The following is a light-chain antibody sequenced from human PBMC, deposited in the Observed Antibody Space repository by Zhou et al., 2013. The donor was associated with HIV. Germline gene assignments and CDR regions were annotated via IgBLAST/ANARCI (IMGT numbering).Light chain of an antibody. J-gene: IGKJ4*01. CDR2: AAA. Sequence: DIQLTQSPSYLSASVGDRVTITCRASDDIKISLNWYQQRPGGAPKLLMFAAATLQRGLPSRFTGRGSGTEFTLTISSLQPDDFATYFCQQVYTYPVSFGGGTTVAIK. CDR3: QQVYTYPVS. V-gene: IGKV1-9*01. CDR1: DDIKIS.